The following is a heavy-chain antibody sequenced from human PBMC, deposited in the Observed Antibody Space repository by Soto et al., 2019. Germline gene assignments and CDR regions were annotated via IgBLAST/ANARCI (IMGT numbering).Heavy chain of an antibody. D-gene: IGHD3-10*01. Sequence: GGSLRLSCAASGFTFSSYAMHWVRQAPGKGLEWVAVISYDGSNKYYADSVKGRFTISRDNSKNTLYLQMNSLRAEDTAVYYCARDRAPYGSGSYLGMDVWGQGTTVTVSS. J-gene: IGHJ6*02. CDR1: GFTFSSYA. CDR2: ISYDGSNK. V-gene: IGHV3-30-3*01. CDR3: ARDRAPYGSGSYLGMDV.